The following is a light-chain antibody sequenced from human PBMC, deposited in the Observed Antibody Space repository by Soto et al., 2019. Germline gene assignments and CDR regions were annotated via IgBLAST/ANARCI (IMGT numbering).Light chain of an antibody. J-gene: IGLJ1*01. CDR3: CSYAGSNGV. CDR2: EGS. CDR1: SIDVGSYNL. Sequence: QSVLTQPAPVSGSPGQSITISCPGNSIDVGSYNLVSWYQQHPGKAPKLMIYEGSKRPSGVSNRFSGSKSGNTASLTISGLQAEDEADYYCCSYAGSNGVFGTGTKVTVL. V-gene: IGLV2-23*01.